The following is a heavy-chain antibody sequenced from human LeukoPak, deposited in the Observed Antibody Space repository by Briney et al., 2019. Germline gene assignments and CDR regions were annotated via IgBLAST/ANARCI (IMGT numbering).Heavy chain of an antibody. V-gene: IGHV4-39*07. D-gene: IGHD3-16*01. CDR2: IYYSGST. J-gene: IGHJ4*02. Sequence: SETLSLTCTVSGGSISSSSYYWGWIRQPPGKGLEWIGSIYYSGSTYYNPSLKSRVTMSVDTSKNQFSLKLRSVAAADTAVYYCARDGKRTFMITSGGARPYYFDYWGQGTLVTVSS. CDR1: GGSISSSSYY. CDR3: ARDGKRTFMITSGGARPYYFDY.